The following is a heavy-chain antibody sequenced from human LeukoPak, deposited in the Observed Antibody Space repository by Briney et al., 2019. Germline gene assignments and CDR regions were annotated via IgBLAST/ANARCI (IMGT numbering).Heavy chain of an antibody. CDR2: ISGSGGST. CDR1: GFTFSSYA. J-gene: IGHJ5*02. CDR3: ANGESYNWFDP. Sequence: GGSLRLSCAASGFTFSSYAMSWVRQAPGKGLGWVSAISGSGGSTYYADSVKGRFTISRDNSKNTLYLQMNSLRAEDTAVYYCANGESYNWFDPWGQGTLVTVSS. D-gene: IGHD3-10*01. V-gene: IGHV3-23*01.